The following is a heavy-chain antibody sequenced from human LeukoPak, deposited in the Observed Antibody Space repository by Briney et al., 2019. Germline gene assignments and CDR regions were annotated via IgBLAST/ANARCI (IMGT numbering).Heavy chain of an antibody. Sequence: SQTLSLTCTVSGASVSSGRYYWSWIRQHPGKGLEWIAYIVDSEKIYYNPSLKSRLILSLDTSENQFSLNLSSMTAADTAVYFCASGYGSGWFDAWGQGTLIAVSS. CDR3: ASGYGSGWFDA. D-gene: IGHD5-18*01. CDR1: GASVSSGRYY. CDR2: IVDSEKI. V-gene: IGHV4-31*03. J-gene: IGHJ5*02.